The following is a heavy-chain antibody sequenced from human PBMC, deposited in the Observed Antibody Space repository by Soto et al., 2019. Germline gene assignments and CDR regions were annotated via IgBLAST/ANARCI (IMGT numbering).Heavy chain of an antibody. J-gene: IGHJ3*02. CDR2: ISAYNGNT. CDR1: GYTFTSYG. D-gene: IGHD3-16*02. Sequence: GASVKVSCKASGYTFTSYGISWVRQAPGQGLEWMGWISAYNGNTNYAQKLQGRVTMTTDTSTSTAYMELRSLRSDDTAVYYCAGGGDYVWGSYRPHAFDIWGQGTMVTVSS. V-gene: IGHV1-18*01. CDR3: AGGGDYVWGSYRPHAFDI.